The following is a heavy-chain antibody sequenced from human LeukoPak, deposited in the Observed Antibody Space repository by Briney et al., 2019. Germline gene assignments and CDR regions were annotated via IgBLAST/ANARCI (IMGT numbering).Heavy chain of an antibody. D-gene: IGHD3-9*01. CDR1: GGTFSSYA. CDR3: ARGDYDILTGYYPPHYYYGMDV. CDR2: INPIFGTA. J-gene: IGHJ6*02. Sequence: ASVKVSCKASGGTFSSYAISWVRQAPGQGLEWMGGINPIFGTANYAQKFQGRVTITADESTSTAYMELSSLRSEDTAVYYCARGDYDILTGYYPPHYYYGMDVWGQGTTVTVSS. V-gene: IGHV1-69*13.